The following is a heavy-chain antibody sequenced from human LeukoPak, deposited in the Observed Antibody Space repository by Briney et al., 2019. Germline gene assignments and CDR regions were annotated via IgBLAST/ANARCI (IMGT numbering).Heavy chain of an antibody. CDR2: ISGSGGST. J-gene: IGHJ4*02. CDR3: AKEGGVVGATRYFDY. CDR1: GFTFSSYA. V-gene: IGHV3-23*01. D-gene: IGHD1-26*01. Sequence: TGGSLRLSCAASGFTFSSYAMSWVRQAPGKGLEWVSAISGSGGSTYYADSVKGRFTISRDNSKNTLYLQMNSLRAEDTAVYYCAKEGGVVGATRYFDYWGQGTLVTVSS.